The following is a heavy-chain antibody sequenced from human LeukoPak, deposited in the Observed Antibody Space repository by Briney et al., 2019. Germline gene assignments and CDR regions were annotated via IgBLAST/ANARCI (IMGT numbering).Heavy chain of an antibody. J-gene: IGHJ5*02. D-gene: IGHD6-13*01. V-gene: IGHV4-31*03. Sequence: SGTLSLTCTVSGGSISSGGYYWSWIRQHPGKGLEWIGYIYYSGSTYYNPSLKSRVTISVDTSKNQFSLKLSSVTAAGTAVYYCARDGAAAGNWFDPWGQGTLVTVSS. CDR3: ARDGAAAGNWFDP. CDR1: GGSISSGGYY. CDR2: IYYSGST.